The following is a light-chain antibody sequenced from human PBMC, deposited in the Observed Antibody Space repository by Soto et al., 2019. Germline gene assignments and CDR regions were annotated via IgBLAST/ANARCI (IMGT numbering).Light chain of an antibody. CDR2: DTS. CDR3: QKYGTSEII. CDR1: QSLTNSF. J-gene: IGKJ5*01. V-gene: IGKV3-20*01. Sequence: EIVLTQSPGTLSLSPGERATLSCRASQSLTNSFIAWYQQKPGQAPRLLIYDTSSRATGIPDRFSGSGSGTDFTLTISRLEPEDFAVFFCQKYGTSEIIFGQGTRLEIK.